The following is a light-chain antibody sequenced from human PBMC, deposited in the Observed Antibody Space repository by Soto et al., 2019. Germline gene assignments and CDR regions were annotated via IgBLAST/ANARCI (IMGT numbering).Light chain of an antibody. CDR1: SSDVGGYNY. V-gene: IGLV2-11*01. CDR3: CSYAGDYF. J-gene: IGLJ1*01. CDR2: DVS. Sequence: QSVLAQPRSVSGSPGRSVTISCTGTSSDVGGYNYVSWYQQHPGKAPKLMIYDVSKRPSGVPDRFSGSKSGNTASLTISGLQAEDEADYYCCSYAGDYFFGTGTKLTVL.